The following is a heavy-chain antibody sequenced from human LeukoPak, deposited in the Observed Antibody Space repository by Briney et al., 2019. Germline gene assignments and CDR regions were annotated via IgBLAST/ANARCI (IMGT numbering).Heavy chain of an antibody. Sequence: ASVKVSCMASAYNFANYHIHWVRQAPGQGLEWMGYINPNTGGTKYAQNFQGRATMTRDTSITTAYMELSWLRSDDSALYYCTREGSTDAFDIWGQGTMVTVSS. CDR3: TREGSTDAFDI. J-gene: IGHJ3*02. CDR1: AYNFANYH. V-gene: IGHV1-2*02. CDR2: INPNTGGT.